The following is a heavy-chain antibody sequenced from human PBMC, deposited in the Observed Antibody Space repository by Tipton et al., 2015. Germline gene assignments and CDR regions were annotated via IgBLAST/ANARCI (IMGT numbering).Heavy chain of an antibody. Sequence: TLSLTCTVSGDSVNSGDNYWTWIRQHPGKGLEWIGYIYYSGSTYYNPSLKSRVSISLDRSKTQFSLNLSSVTAADTAVYYCARGLGGNSESWFDPWGQGTLVIVSS. J-gene: IGHJ5*02. CDR3: ARGLGGNSESWFDP. CDR2: IYYSGST. CDR1: GDSVNSGDNY. V-gene: IGHV4-31*03. D-gene: IGHD4-23*01.